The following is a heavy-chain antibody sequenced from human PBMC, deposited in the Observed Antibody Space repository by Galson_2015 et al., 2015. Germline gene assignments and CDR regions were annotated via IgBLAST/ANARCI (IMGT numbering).Heavy chain of an antibody. CDR1: GFTFSSYA. J-gene: IGHJ6*02. D-gene: IGHD2-2*01. CDR2: ISYDGSNK. V-gene: IGHV3-30-3*01. CDR3: ARDRYCSSTSCRRPYYGMDV. Sequence: SLRLSCAASGFTFSSYAVHWVRQAPGKGLEWVAVISYDGSNKYYADSVKGRFTISRDNSKNTLYLQMNSLRAEDTAVYYCARDRYCSSTSCRRPYYGMDVWGQGTTVTVSS.